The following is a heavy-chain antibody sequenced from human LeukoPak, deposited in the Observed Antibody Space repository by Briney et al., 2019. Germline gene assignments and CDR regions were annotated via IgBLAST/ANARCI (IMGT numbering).Heavy chain of an antibody. D-gene: IGHD4-17*01. CDR3: ARGVLVDYGDYDGWFDP. Sequence: SETLSLTCTVSGGSISSSSYYWGWIRQPPGKGLEWIGYIYHSGSTYYNPSLKSRVTISVDRSKNQFSLKLSSVTAADTAVYYCARGVLVDYGDYDGWFDPLGPGNPGHRLL. J-gene: IGHJ5*02. CDR1: GGSISSSSYY. V-gene: IGHV4-39*07. CDR2: IYHSGST.